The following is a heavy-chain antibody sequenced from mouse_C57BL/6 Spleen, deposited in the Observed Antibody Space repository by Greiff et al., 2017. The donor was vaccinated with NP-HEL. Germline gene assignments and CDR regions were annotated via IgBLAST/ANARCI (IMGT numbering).Heavy chain of an antibody. CDR3: ARETTVGAMDY. CDR1: GYTFTSYW. J-gene: IGHJ4*01. V-gene: IGHV1-50*01. Sequence: QVQLQQPGAELVKPGASVKLSCKASGYTFTSYWMQWVKQRPGQGLEWIGEIDPSDSYTNYNQKFKGKATLTVDTSSSTAYMQLSSLTSEDSAVYYCARETTVGAMDYWGQGTSVTVSS. D-gene: IGHD1-1*01. CDR2: IDPSDSYT.